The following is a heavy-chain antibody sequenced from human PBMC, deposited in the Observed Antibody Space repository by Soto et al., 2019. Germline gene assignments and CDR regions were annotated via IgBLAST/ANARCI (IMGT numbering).Heavy chain of an antibody. V-gene: IGHV3-23*01. J-gene: IGHJ4*02. CDR2: TRGTDGST. Sequence: PGGSLRLSCAASGFTFSNYAMSWVRQAPGKGLEWVSTTRGTDGSTNYADSVKGRFNISRDNSKNTVYLQMNGLRAEDTAVYYCAKEPSGFGSYVFDYWGQGTPVTVSS. D-gene: IGHD1-26*01. CDR3: AKEPSGFGSYVFDY. CDR1: GFTFSNYA.